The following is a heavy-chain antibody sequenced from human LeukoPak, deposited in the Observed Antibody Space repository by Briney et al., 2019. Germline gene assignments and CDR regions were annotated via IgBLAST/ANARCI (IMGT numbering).Heavy chain of an antibody. V-gene: IGHV3-64D*06. CDR3: VKDRDYNILTGFYTRLGMDV. Sequence: GGSLRLSCAASGFTFSSYAMSWVRQAPGKGLEYVSTISNNGATTYYADSVKGRFTISRDNSKNTLYLQMTSLRVEDTAVFHCVKDRDYNILTGFYTRLGMDVWGQGTTVTVSS. D-gene: IGHD3-9*01. CDR2: ISNNGATT. CDR1: GFTFSSYA. J-gene: IGHJ6*02.